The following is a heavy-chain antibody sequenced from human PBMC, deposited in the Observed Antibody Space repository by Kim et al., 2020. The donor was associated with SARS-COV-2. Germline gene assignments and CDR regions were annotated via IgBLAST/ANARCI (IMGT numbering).Heavy chain of an antibody. V-gene: IGHV3-13*04. Sequence: GGSLRLSCAASGFTFRGHDMHWVRQGSGKGLEWVSAIGTAGETFYSGSVKGRFIISRENGRNSLFLQMDSLKVGDTAVYYCARGIHQWLGVDVWGQGTTVTVSS. J-gene: IGHJ6*02. D-gene: IGHD5-18*01. CDR1: GFTFRGHD. CDR3: ARGIHQWLGVDV. CDR2: IGTAGET.